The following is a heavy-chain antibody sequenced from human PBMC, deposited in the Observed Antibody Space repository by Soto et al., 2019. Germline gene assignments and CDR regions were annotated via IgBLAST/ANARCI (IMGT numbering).Heavy chain of an antibody. D-gene: IGHD6-13*01. CDR2: IYYSGST. Sequence: SETLSLTCTVSGGSISSSSYYWGWIRQPPGKGLEWIGSIYYSGSTYYNPSLKSRVTISVDTSKNQFSLKLSSVTAADTAVYYCARLIIAAAGTSGMDVWGQGTTVT. CDR3: ARLIIAAAGTSGMDV. CDR1: GGSISSSSYY. J-gene: IGHJ6*02. V-gene: IGHV4-39*01.